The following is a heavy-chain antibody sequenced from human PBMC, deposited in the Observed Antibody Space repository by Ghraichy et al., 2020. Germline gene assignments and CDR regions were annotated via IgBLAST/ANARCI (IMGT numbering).Heavy chain of an antibody. CDR1: GFTFSSYG. V-gene: IGHV3-33*01. CDR2: IWYDGSNK. Sequence: GGSLRLSCAASGFTFSSYGMHWVRQAPGKGLEWVAVIWYDGSNKYYADSVKGRFTISRDNSKNTLYLQMNSLRAEDTAVYYCAIDSATGDQNLGYWGQGTLVTVSS. CDR3: AIDSATGDQNLGY. J-gene: IGHJ4*02. D-gene: IGHD7-27*01.